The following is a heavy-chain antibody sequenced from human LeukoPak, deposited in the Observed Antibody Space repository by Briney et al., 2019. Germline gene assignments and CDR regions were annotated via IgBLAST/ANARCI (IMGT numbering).Heavy chain of an antibody. CDR3: ATDGAGFDT. Sequence: GGSLRLSCAASGFTFNDYYMSWIRQAPGQGLEWLSYINIGGTNTHYADSVKGRFTISRDNAKKSLYLEMNNLRAEDTAVYYCATDGAGFDTWGKGVLVTVSS. J-gene: IGHJ5*02. CDR2: INIGGTNT. CDR1: GFTFNDYY. V-gene: IGHV3-11*01.